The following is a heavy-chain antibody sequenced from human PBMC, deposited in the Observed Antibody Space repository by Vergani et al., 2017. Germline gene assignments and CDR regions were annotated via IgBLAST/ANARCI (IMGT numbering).Heavy chain of an antibody. V-gene: IGHV4-61*02. J-gene: IGHJ4*02. CDR3: ARGGRDGYSYFDY. D-gene: IGHD5-24*01. CDR2: IYISGST. CDR1: GGSISSGTYY. Sequence: QVQLQESGPGLVKPSQTLSLTCTVSGGSISSGTYYWSWIRQPAGKGLEWIGRIYISGSTNYNPSLKRRVTISVDTSKHQFSLKLSSVTAADTAVYYCARGGRDGYSYFDYWGQGTLVTVSS.